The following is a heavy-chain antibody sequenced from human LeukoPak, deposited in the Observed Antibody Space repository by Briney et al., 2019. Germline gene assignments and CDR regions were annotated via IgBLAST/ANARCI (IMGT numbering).Heavy chain of an antibody. CDR1: GYTFTSYG. J-gene: IGHJ3*02. V-gene: IGHV1-18*01. Sequence: ASVKVSCKASGYTFTSYGISWVRQAPGQGLEWMGWISAYNGNTNYAQKFQGRVTMTTDTSTRTAYMELRSLRSDDTAVYYCTRVKGYYDSTGYYKAHAFDIWGQGTMVTVSS. CDR2: ISAYNGNT. CDR3: TRVKGYYDSTGYYKAHAFDI. D-gene: IGHD3-22*01.